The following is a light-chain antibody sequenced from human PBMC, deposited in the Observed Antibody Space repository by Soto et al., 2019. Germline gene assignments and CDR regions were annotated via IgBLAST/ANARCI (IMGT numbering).Light chain of an antibody. Sequence: DIQMTQSPSSLSASVGDRVTITCRASQSIATYLHWYQQKPGKPPKLLISAASNLESGVPSRFSGSGSGTDFTLTIRRLEPEDFAVYYCQQYGSSLTFGGGTKVEIK. CDR1: QSIATY. CDR2: AAS. V-gene: IGKV1-39*01. J-gene: IGKJ4*01. CDR3: QQYGSSLT.